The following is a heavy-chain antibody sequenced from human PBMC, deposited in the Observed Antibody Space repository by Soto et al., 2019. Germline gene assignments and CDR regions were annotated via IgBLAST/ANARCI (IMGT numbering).Heavy chain of an antibody. D-gene: IGHD2-15*01. CDR2: IIPIFGTA. V-gene: IGHV1-69*06. CDR1: GGTFSSYA. CDR3: ARGSGGLGGMDV. Sequence: SVKVSCKASGGTFSSYAISWVRPAPGQGLEWMGGIIPIFGTANYAQKFQGRVTITADKSTSTAYMELSSLRSEDTAVYYCARGSGGLGGMDVWGQGTTVTVSS. J-gene: IGHJ6*02.